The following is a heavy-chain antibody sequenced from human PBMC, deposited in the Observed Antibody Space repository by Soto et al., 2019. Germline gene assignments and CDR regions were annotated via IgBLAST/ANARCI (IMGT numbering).Heavy chain of an antibody. J-gene: IGHJ6*02. CDR2: ISGSGGST. CDR1: GFTFSSYA. D-gene: IGHD3-9*01. Sequence: EVQLLESGGGLVQPGGSLRLSCAASGFTFSSYAMSWVRQAPGKGLEWVSVISGSGGSTYYADSVKGRFTISRDNSKTRLYLQMNSLRAEDLAVYYCAKAGAGGPYFAFYYYGMDVWGQGTTVTVSS. CDR3: AKAGAGGPYFAFYYYGMDV. V-gene: IGHV3-23*01.